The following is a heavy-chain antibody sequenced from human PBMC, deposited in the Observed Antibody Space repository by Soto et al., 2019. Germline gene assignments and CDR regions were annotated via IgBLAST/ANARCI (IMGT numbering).Heavy chain of an antibody. CDR1: GFTFSSYG. Sequence: GGSLRLCCAASGFTFSSYGMHWVRQDPGKGLEWVAVISYDGSNKYYADSVKGRFTISRDNSKNTLYLQMNSLRAEDTAVYYCAKADPYYYDSSGYYDYWGQGTLVTVSS. CDR3: AKADPYYYDSSGYYDY. CDR2: ISYDGSNK. V-gene: IGHV3-30*18. D-gene: IGHD3-22*01. J-gene: IGHJ4*02.